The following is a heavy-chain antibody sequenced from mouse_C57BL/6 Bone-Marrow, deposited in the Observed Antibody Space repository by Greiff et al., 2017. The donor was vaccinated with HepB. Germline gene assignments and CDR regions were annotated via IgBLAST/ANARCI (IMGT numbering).Heavy chain of an antibody. CDR2: INPNNGGT. D-gene: IGHD2-5*01. J-gene: IGHJ2*01. CDR3: ASGNSNYVYFDY. V-gene: IGHV1-22*01. CDR1: GYTFTDYN. Sequence: VQLQQSGPELVKPGASVKMSCKASGYTFTDYNMPWVKQSHGKSLEWIGYINPNNGGTSYNQKFKGKATLTVNKSSSTAYMELRSLTSEDSAVYYCASGNSNYVYFDYWGQGTTLTVSS.